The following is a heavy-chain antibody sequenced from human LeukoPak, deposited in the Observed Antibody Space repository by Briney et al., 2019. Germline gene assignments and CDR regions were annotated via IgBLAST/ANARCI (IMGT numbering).Heavy chain of an antibody. CDR3: ARGDCSGGSCYSWYFDL. Sequence: SETLSLTCTVSGGSISSYYWSWIRQPPGKGLEWIGYIYYSGSTNYNPSLKSRVTISVDTSKNQFSLKLSSVTAADTAVYYCARGDCSGGSCYSWYFDLWGRGTLVTVSS. D-gene: IGHD2-15*01. CDR1: GGSISSYY. V-gene: IGHV4-59*01. J-gene: IGHJ2*01. CDR2: IYYSGST.